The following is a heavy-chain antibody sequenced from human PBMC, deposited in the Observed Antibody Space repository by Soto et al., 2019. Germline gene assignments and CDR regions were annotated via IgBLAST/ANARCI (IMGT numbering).Heavy chain of an antibody. D-gene: IGHD2-15*01. CDR3: ARMHQDIIIFDF. J-gene: IGHJ4*02. CDR2: IFPRVTT. Sequence: PSETLSLTCTVSNGSISSHYWGWIRQPPGKRLEWIGYIFPRVTTNYNPSLESRVTIPVDMSQNQFSLSLTSVTAADTAVYYCARMHQDIIIFDFWGRGTLVTVSS. V-gene: IGHV4-59*11. CDR1: NGSISSHY.